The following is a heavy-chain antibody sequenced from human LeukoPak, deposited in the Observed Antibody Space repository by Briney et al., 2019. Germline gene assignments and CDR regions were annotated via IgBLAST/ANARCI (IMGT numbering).Heavy chain of an antibody. CDR1: GGSISSYY. V-gene: IGHV4-59*01. J-gene: IGHJ4*02. CDR3: ARQSHAKYYDFWSGYRGYFDY. D-gene: IGHD3-3*01. Sequence: SETLSLTCTVSGGSISSYYRSWIRQPPGKGLEWIGYIYYSGSTNYNPSLKSRVTISVDTSKNQFSLKLSSVTAADTAVYYCARQSHAKYYDFWSGYRGYFDYWGQGTLVTVSS. CDR2: IYYSGST.